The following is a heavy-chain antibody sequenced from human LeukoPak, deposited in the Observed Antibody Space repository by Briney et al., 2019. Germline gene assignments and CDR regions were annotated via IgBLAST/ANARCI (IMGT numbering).Heavy chain of an antibody. J-gene: IGHJ1*01. CDR3: ARSSDSSSLQYFQH. Sequence: GESLRLSCAASGLTFKNYALTWVRQAPGKGLEWVSTISNSGSHTYYADSVKGRFSISRDNSENTVYLQVNSLRAEDTAVYYCARSSDSSSLQYFQHWGQGTLVTVSS. CDR1: GLTFKNYA. V-gene: IGHV3-23*01. D-gene: IGHD6-6*01. CDR2: ISNSGSHT.